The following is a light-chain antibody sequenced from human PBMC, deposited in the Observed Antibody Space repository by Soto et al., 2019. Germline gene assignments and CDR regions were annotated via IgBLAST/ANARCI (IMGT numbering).Light chain of an antibody. Sequence: QSALTQPRSVSGSPGQSVTISCTGTSSDVGGYNYVSWYQQHPGKAPKLMIYDVSKRPSGVADRFSGSKSGNTASLTISGLRAEDEAEDDCCSYACSNTFTWVFGGGTKLTVL. CDR2: DVS. CDR3: CSYACSNTFTWV. CDR1: SSDVGGYNY. J-gene: IGLJ3*02. V-gene: IGLV2-11*01.